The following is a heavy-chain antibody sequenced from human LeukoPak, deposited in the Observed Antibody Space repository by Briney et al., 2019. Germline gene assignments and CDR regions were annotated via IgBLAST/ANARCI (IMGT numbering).Heavy chain of an antibody. J-gene: IGHJ4*02. D-gene: IGHD5-18*01. V-gene: IGHV3-30-3*01. CDR3: ARDQQLWDPFDY. CDR1: GFTFSSYA. CDR2: ISYDGSNK. Sequence: GGSLRLSCAASGFTFSSYAMHWVRQAPGKGQEWVAVISYDGSNKYYADSVKGRFTISRDNSKNTLYLQMNSLRAEDTAVYYCARDQQLWDPFDYWGQGTLVTVSS.